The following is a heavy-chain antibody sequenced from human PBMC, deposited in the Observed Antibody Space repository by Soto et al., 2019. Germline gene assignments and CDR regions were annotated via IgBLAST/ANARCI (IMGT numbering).Heavy chain of an antibody. CDR3: ARVIAKFWGGNPSSSWQPSIDY. Sequence: GGSLRLSCAASGFTFSSYAMHWVRQAPGKGLEWVAVISYDGSNKYYADSVKGRFTISRDNSKNTLYLQMNSLRAEDTAVYYCARVIAKFWGGNPSSSWQPSIDYWGQGTLVTVSS. V-gene: IGHV3-30-3*01. D-gene: IGHD6-13*01. CDR1: GFTFSSYA. J-gene: IGHJ4*02. CDR2: ISYDGSNK.